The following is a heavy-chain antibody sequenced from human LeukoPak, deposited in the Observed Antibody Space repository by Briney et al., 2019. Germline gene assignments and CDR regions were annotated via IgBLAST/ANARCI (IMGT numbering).Heavy chain of an antibody. J-gene: IGHJ4*02. CDR1: GFTFSAYS. Sequence: GGSLRLSCAASGFTFSAYSMNWVRQAPGKGLEWISFIRHDSSDIYDADSVKGRFTISRDNGKNSVYLQMDSLRAEDTAIYFCARVCTNCQEDYWGQGALVTVSS. V-gene: IGHV3-48*01. D-gene: IGHD2-2*01. CDR3: ARVCTNCQEDY. CDR2: IRHDSSDI.